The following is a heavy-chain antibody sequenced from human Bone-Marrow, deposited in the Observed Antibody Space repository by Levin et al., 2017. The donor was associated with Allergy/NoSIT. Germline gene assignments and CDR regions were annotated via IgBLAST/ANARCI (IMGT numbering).Heavy chain of an antibody. J-gene: IGHJ4*02. CDR1: GGSFSGYY. CDR2: INHSGST. CDR3: ARGKSSGWPQRVRYFDY. Sequence: SQTLSLTCAVYGGSFSGYYWSWIRQPPGKGLEWIGEINHSGSTNYNPSLKSRVTISVDTSKNQFSLKLSSVTAADTAVYYCARGKSSGWPQRVRYFDYWGQGTLVTVSS. D-gene: IGHD6-19*01. V-gene: IGHV4-34*01.